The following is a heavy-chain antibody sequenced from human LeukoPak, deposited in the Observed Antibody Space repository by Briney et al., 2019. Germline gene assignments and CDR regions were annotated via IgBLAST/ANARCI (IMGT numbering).Heavy chain of an antibody. CDR2: INPNSGGT. CDR1: GYTFTGYY. Sequence: GASVKVSCKASGYTFTGYYMHWVRQAPGQGLEWMGWINPNSGGTNYAQKFQGRVTMTRDTSISTAYMELSRLRSDDTAVYYCARDPSIAANIEYYYYYYYMDVWGKGTTVTVSS. D-gene: IGHD6-6*01. J-gene: IGHJ6*03. V-gene: IGHV1-2*02. CDR3: ARDPSIAANIEYYYYYYYMDV.